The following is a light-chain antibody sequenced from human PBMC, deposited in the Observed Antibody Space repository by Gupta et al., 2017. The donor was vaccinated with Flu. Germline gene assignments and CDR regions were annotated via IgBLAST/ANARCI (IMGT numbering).Light chain of an antibody. J-gene: IGKJ2*01. V-gene: IGKV1-39*01. CDR3: QQNNSSLPYT. Sequence: DIPLTQSPSSLSASVGDRVTITCRASQSISSYLNWDQQKPGKAPKLLIYAASSLQSGVPSRFSGSGCGTDVTLTISSRQQEDFAAYYCQQNNSSLPYTFGQGTKVEIK. CDR1: QSISSY. CDR2: AAS.